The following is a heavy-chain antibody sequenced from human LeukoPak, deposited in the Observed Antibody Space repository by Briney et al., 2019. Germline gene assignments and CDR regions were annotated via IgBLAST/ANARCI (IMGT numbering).Heavy chain of an antibody. CDR3: AHTGIYSSSWYRTPFFDY. CDR1: GFSLSTSGVG. CDR2: IYWDDDK. V-gene: IGHV2-5*02. Sequence: SGPTLVNPTQTLTLTCTFSGFSLSTSGVGVGWIRQPPGKALEWLALIYWDDDKRYSPSLKSRLTITKDTSKNQVVLTMTNMDPVNTATYYCAHTGIYSSSWYRTPFFDYWGQGTLVTVSS. J-gene: IGHJ4*02. D-gene: IGHD6-13*01.